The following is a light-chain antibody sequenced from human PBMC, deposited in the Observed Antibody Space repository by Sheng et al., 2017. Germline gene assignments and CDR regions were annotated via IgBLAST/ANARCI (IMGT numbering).Light chain of an antibody. V-gene: IGKV3-20*01. CDR3: QQYGSSPRT. CDR1: QSVSSGS. J-gene: IGKJ1*01. CDR2: RAS. Sequence: EIVLTQSPGTLSLSPGERATLSCRASQSVSSGSLAWYQQKPGQTPRLLIYRASSRATGIPDRFSGSGSGRDFTLSISRLEPEDFAVYYCQQYGSSPRTFGQGPRWKSN.